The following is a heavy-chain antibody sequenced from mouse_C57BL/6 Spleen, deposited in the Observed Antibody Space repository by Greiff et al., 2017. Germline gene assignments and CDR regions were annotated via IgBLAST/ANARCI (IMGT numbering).Heavy chain of an antibody. CDR1: GFTFSDYY. Sequence: EVQRVESEGGLVQPGSSMKLSCTASGFTFSDYYMAWVRQVPEKGLEWVSNINYDGSSTYYLDSLKSRFIISRDNAKNILYLQMSSLKSEDTATYYCARDVPYYGSSYWYFDVWGTGTTVTVSS. CDR2: INYDGSST. CDR3: ARDVPYYGSSYWYFDV. J-gene: IGHJ1*03. D-gene: IGHD1-1*01. V-gene: IGHV5-16*01.